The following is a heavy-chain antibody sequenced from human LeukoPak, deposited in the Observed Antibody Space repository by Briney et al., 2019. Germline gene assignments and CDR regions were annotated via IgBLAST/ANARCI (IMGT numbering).Heavy chain of an antibody. D-gene: IGHD3-22*01. J-gene: IGHJ4*02. CDR2: ISSSSSYI. CDR1: GFTFSSYS. Sequence: GGSLRLSCAASGFTFSSYSMNWVRQAPGKGLEWVSSISSSSSYIYYADSVKGRFTISRDNAKNSLYLQMNSLRAEDTAVYYCARESLDYYDSSGTYDGDYWGQGTLVTVSS. CDR3: ARESLDYYDSSGTYDGDY. V-gene: IGHV3-21*01.